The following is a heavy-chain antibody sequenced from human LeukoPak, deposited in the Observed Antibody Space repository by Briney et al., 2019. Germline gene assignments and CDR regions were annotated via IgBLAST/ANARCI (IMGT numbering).Heavy chain of an antibody. V-gene: IGHV3-74*01. CDR3: VRDWDHYDFDS. Sequence: GGSLRLSCAASGFTFSNYWIHWVRQAPGKGLVWVSRINPARNYANYADSVKGRFTISRDNAKNTVYLQMNSLRAEDTALFYCVRDWDHYDFDSWGQGTLVTVSS. CDR1: GFTFSNYW. CDR2: INPARNYA. D-gene: IGHD3-3*01. J-gene: IGHJ5*01.